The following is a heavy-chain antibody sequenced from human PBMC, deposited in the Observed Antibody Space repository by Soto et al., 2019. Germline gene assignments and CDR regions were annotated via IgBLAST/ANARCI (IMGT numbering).Heavy chain of an antibody. CDR1: GGSISSSSYY. J-gene: IGHJ4*02. V-gene: IGHV4-39*01. D-gene: IGHD6-13*01. Sequence: SETLSLTCTVSGGSISSSSYYWGWIRQPPGKGLEWIGSIYYSGSTYYNPSLKSRVTISVDTSKNQFSLKLSSVTAADTAVYYCASIAADRYWGQGTLVTVSS. CDR3: ASIAADRY. CDR2: IYYSGST.